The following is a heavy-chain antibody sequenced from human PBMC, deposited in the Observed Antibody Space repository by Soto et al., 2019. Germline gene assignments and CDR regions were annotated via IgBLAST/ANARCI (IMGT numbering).Heavy chain of an antibody. J-gene: IGHJ6*02. V-gene: IGHV3-30*18. Sequence: PGGSLRLSCAGSGFTFRSYGMHWVRQAPGKGLEWVAVISYDGSNKYYADSVKGRFTISRDNSKNTLYLQMNSLRAEDTAVYYCAKEVGATTGYYYGMDVWGQGTTVTVSS. CDR1: GFTFRSYG. CDR3: AKEVGATTGYYYGMDV. CDR2: ISYDGSNK. D-gene: IGHD1-26*01.